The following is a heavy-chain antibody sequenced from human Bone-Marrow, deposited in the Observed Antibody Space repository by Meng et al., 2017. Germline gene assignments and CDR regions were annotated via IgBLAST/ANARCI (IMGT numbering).Heavy chain of an antibody. J-gene: IGHJ4*02. D-gene: IGHD2-15*01. Sequence: GGSLRLSCAASGFTFSSYAMSWVRQAPGKGLEWVSAISGSGGSTYYADSVKGRFTISRDNSKNTLYLQMNSLRAEDTAVYYCAKDFLAREKVTPLGGWGQGTLVTVSS. CDR1: GFTFSSYA. CDR2: ISGSGGST. CDR3: AKDFLAREKVTPLGG. V-gene: IGHV3-23*01.